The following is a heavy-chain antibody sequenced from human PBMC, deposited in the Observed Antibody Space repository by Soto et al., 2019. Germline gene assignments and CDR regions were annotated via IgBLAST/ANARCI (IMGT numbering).Heavy chain of an antibody. CDR2: ISYDGSNK. J-gene: IGHJ4*02. CDR3: AKASPYYHIVVDPPPD. D-gene: IGHD2-21*01. CDR1: GFTFSSYG. Sequence: QVQLVESGGGVVQPGRSLRLSCAASGFTFSSYGMHWVRQAPGKGLEWVAVISYDGSNKYYADSVKGRFTISRDNSKNTLYLQMNSLRAEDTAVYYCAKASPYYHIVVDPPPDWGQGTLVTVSS. V-gene: IGHV3-30*18.